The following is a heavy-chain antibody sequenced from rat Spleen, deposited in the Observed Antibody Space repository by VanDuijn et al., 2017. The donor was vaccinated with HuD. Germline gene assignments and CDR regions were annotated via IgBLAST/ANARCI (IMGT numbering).Heavy chain of an antibody. J-gene: IGHJ2*01. CDR2: ISPSGGT. D-gene: IGHD4-1*01. Sequence: EVQLVESGGGLVQPGRSLKLSCAASGFIFSNFDMAWVRQAPTKGLEWVASISPSGGTYYPDSVNDRFTISRDNAKSTLYLQMDSLRSEDTANYYCARHGGSSGYYFDYWGQGVMVTVSS. CDR1: GFIFSNFD. V-gene: IGHV5-25*01. CDR3: ARHGGSSGYYFDY.